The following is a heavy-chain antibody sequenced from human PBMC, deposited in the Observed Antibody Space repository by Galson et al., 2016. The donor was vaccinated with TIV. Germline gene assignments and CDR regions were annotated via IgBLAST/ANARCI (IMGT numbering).Heavy chain of an antibody. J-gene: IGHJ6*02. CDR3: SRGNWNYGMGGAMDV. CDR1: GDSVSGNTAA. V-gene: IGHV6-1*01. Sequence: ISGDSVSGNTAAWNWVRQSPSRGLEWLGRTYYTSRWNTDYAVSVKGRIIIRPDTSMNQVSLQLSSVIPDDTAVYYCSRGNWNYGMGGAMDVWGRGTTVTVSS. CDR2: TYYTSRWNT. D-gene: IGHD1-7*01.